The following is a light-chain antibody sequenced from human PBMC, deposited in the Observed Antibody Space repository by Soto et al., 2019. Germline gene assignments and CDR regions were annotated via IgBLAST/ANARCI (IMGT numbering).Light chain of an antibody. V-gene: IGLV2-14*01. CDR1: TSDVGRYNY. Sequence: SVLTQPASVSGSPGQSITISCTGTTSDVGRYNYVSWYQQHPGKAPKLIIYDVSNRPSGVSNRFSGSKSGNTASLTISGLQAEDEADYYCNSYTSSSTYVFGTGTRSPS. J-gene: IGLJ1*01. CDR2: DVS. CDR3: NSYTSSSTYV.